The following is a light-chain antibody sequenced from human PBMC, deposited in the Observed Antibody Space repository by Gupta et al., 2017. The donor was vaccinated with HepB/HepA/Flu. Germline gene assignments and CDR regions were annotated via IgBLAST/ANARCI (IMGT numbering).Light chain of an antibody. V-gene: IGKV1-27*01. J-gene: IGKJ2*03. Sequence: DIQMTQSPSSLSASVGDRVTITCRASQEIRNYLVWYQQKPGRVPEALIYTASTVRPGVPSRFRGSGSGTDFTLTISSRQPEDFATYYCQDEDRAARSFGQGTKTEIK. CDR3: QDEDRAARS. CDR2: TAS. CDR1: QEIRNY.